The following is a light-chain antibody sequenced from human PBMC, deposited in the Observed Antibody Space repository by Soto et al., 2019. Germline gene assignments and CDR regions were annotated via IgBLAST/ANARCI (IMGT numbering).Light chain of an antibody. CDR1: SSDVGGYNY. CDR3: SSYTGSSTYV. J-gene: IGLJ6*01. V-gene: IGLV2-14*01. CDR2: DVS. Sequence: QSALTQPASVSGSPGQSITISCTGTSSDVGGYNYVSWYQQYPGKAPKLMIYDVSNRPSGVSNRFSGSKSGNTASLTISGLQDEDEYDYYCSSYTGSSTYVFGNGTKVTVL.